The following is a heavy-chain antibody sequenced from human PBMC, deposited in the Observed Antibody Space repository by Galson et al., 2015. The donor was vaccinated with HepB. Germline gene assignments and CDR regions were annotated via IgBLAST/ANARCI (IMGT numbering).Heavy chain of an antibody. CDR3: AKQDYAAGPY. J-gene: IGHJ4*02. CDR2: ISAGGTT. D-gene: IGHD2-2*01. Sequence: SLRLSCATSGFTFSYNGMTWVRQAPGKGLEWVSGISAGGTTYYADSVKGRFTISRDNSKSTLYVQMNSLKAEDTAVYYCAKQDYAAGPYWGQGTLVTVSS. CDR1: GFTFSYNG. V-gene: IGHV3-23*01.